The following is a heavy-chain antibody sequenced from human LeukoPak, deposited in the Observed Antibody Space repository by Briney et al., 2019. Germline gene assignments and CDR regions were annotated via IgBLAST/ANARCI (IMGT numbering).Heavy chain of an antibody. Sequence: GGSLRLSCAASGFTFSSYSMKWVRQAPGKGLEWVSSISSSSSYIYYADSVKGRFTISRDNAKNSLYLQMNSLRAEDTALYYCARQAYGDYVPSDYWGQGTLVTVSS. D-gene: IGHD4-17*01. CDR3: ARQAYGDYVPSDY. CDR2: ISSSSSYI. CDR1: GFTFSSYS. V-gene: IGHV3-21*01. J-gene: IGHJ4*02.